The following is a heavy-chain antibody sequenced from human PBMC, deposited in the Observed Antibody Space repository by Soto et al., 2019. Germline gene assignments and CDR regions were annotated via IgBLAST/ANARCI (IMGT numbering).Heavy chain of an antibody. J-gene: IGHJ4*02. CDR1: GFTFFNYA. CDR2: ISGSGAAT. D-gene: IGHD3-16*01. CDR3: AGRMGEFPGFFDY. V-gene: IGHV3-23*01. Sequence: EVQLLESGGGLVQPGGSLRLSCAASGFTFFNYAMSWFRQAPGMGLDWVSSISGSGAATYYADSVKGRFTITRDNSKNTLYLKMDSLRADDTAVYYCAGRMGEFPGFFDYWGQGTLVTVSS.